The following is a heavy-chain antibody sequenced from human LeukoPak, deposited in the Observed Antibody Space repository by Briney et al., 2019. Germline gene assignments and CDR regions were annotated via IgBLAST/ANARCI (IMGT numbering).Heavy chain of an antibody. CDR3: ARGPRHSGWYGY. Sequence: GASVKVSCKASGYTFTSYDINWVRQATGQGLEWMGWMNPNSANTGYAQKFQGRVTMTRNTSISTAYMELSSLRSEDTAVYYCARGPRHSGWYGYWGQGTLVTVSS. V-gene: IGHV1-8*01. CDR1: GYTFTSYD. D-gene: IGHD6-13*01. J-gene: IGHJ4*02. CDR2: MNPNSANT.